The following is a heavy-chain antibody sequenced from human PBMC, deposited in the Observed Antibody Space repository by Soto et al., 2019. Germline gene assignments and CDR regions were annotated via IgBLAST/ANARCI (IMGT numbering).Heavy chain of an antibody. D-gene: IGHD2-8*02. J-gene: IGHJ4*02. V-gene: IGHV3-30*18. CDR1: GFTFSTYG. Sequence: GGSLRLSCAASGFTFSTYGMHWVRQAPGKGLEWVAVISYDGSNKYYADFVKGRFTISRDNSNNTLYLQMNSLRTEDTAVYYCAKGVVECTGGTCYIGYWGQGTLVTVSS. CDR2: ISYDGSNK. CDR3: AKGVVECTGGTCYIGY.